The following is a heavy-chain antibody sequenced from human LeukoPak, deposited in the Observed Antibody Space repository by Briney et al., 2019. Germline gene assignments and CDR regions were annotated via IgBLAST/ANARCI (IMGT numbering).Heavy chain of an antibody. CDR2: VYYSGST. Sequence: SDTLSLTCTVSGGYIRSSSYSWGWLRQPPGKGLEWIGSVYYSGSTYYNPSLKSRVTISVDTSKNQFSLNRISVTAADTAYYMDVWGKRTTVTGSS. V-gene: IGHV4-39*07. J-gene: IGHJ6*03. CDR1: GGYIRSSSYS. CDR3: V.